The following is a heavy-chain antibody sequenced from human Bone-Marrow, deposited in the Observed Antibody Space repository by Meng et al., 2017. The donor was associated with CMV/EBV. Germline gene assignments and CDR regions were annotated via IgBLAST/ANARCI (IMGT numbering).Heavy chain of an antibody. V-gene: IGHV3-43D*03. Sequence: GGSLRLSCAASGFTFDDYAMHWVRQAPGKGLEWVSLISWDGGTTYYADSVKGRFTISRDNSNNSLYMQMNSLRAEDTALYYCAKDSNGIAVPGTLHYFDYWGRGTLVTVSS. J-gene: IGHJ4*02. CDR1: GFTFDDYA. CDR3: AKDSNGIAVPGTLHYFDY. CDR2: ISWDGGTT. D-gene: IGHD6-19*01.